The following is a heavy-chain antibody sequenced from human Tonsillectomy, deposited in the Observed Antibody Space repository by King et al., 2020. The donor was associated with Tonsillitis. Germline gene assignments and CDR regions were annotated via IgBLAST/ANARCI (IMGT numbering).Heavy chain of an antibody. J-gene: IGHJ4*02. Sequence: VQLQQWGAGLLKPSETLSLTCAVYGGSFSGYYWSWIRQPPGKGLEWIGEINHSGSTNYNPSLKSRVTISVDTSKNQFSLKLSSVTAADTAVYYCARTRRGYSYGYCLDYWGQGTLVTVSS. CDR2: INHSGST. CDR3: ARTRRGYSYGYCLDY. V-gene: IGHV4-34*01. CDR1: GGSFSGYY. D-gene: IGHD5-18*01.